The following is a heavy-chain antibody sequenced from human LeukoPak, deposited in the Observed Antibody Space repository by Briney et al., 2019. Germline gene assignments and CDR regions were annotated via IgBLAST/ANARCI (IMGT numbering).Heavy chain of an antibody. CDR2: ISGSGGST. CDR3: AKEQDGSGAPSDY. V-gene: IGHV3-23*01. CDR1: GFTFSSYA. J-gene: IGHJ4*02. Sequence: GGTLRFSCAASGFTFSSYAMSWVRQAPGKGLEWVSAISGSGGSTYYADSVKGRFTISRDNSKNTLYLQMNSLRAEDTAVYYCAKEQDGSGAPSDYWGQGTLVTVSS. D-gene: IGHD3-10*01.